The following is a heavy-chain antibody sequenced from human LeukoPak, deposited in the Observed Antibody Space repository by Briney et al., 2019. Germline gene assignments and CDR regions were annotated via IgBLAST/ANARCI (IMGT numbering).Heavy chain of an antibody. D-gene: IGHD1-7*01. V-gene: IGHV1-18*01. J-gene: IGHJ4*02. CDR2: ISAYNGKT. Sequence: ASVKVSCKASGYTFTSYGISWVRQAPGHRLEWMGWISAYNGKTNCAQKLQGRVTMTTDTSTSTTYMELRSLRSDDTAVYYCARVRNLVPREYWGQGTLVTVSS. CDR1: GYTFTSYG. CDR3: ARVRNLVPREY.